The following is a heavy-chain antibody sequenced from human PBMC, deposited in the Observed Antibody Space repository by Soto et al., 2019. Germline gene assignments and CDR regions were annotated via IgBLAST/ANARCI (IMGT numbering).Heavy chain of an antibody. D-gene: IGHD3-10*01. V-gene: IGHV4-30-4*01. Sequence: SETLSLTCTVSGGSISSGGYYWSWIRQPPGKGLEWIGYIYYSGSTYYNPSLKSRVTISVDTSKNQFSLKLSSVTAADTAVYYCARGDAVTMVRGVSPGWFDPWGQGTLVTVSS. CDR2: IYYSGST. CDR3: ARGDAVTMVRGVSPGWFDP. J-gene: IGHJ5*02. CDR1: GGSISSGGYY.